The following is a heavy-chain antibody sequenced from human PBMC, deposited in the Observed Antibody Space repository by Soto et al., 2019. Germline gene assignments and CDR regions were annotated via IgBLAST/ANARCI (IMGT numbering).Heavy chain of an antibody. D-gene: IGHD2-15*01. J-gene: IGHJ3*02. CDR2: IIPIFGTA. V-gene: IGHV1-69*13. CDR1: GGTFSSYA. CDR3: ARDKGYCSGGSCDAFDI. Sequence: VASVKVSCKASGGTFSSYAISWVRQAPGQGLEWMGGIIPIFGTANYAQKFQGRVTITADESTSTAYMELSSLRSEDTAVYYCARDKGYCSGGSCDAFDIWGQGTMVTVSS.